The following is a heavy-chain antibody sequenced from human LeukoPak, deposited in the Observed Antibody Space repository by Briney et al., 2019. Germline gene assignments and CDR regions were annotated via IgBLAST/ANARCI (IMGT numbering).Heavy chain of an antibody. CDR2: ISPIYGTA. CDR3: GSTRGFYLSMYAMDV. V-gene: IGHV1-69*13. J-gene: IGHJ6*02. CDR1: GGTLRRYA. D-gene: IGHD3-10*01. Sequence: SVHVSRKASGGTLRRYAIRWVRQAPRQGVEGVGGISPIYGTANDAQKFQGRVTITADESTTTAYMELSSLRSEYTAVYCCGSTRGFYLSMYAMDVWGQGTTVTVSS.